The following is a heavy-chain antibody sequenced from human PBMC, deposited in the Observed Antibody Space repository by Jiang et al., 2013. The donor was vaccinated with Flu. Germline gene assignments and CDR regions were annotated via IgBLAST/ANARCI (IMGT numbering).Heavy chain of an antibody. Sequence: LXKPSETLSLSCTVSGASIGSDSWSWIRQPPGKGLEWIANIYYTGSTNYNPSLKSRVTMSVDTSKNQFSLRLSSVTAADTAFYYCARSYSSGWPFDSWGPGSPGHRLL. CDR1: GASIGSDS. J-gene: IGHJ4*02. CDR2: IYYTGST. CDR3: ARSYSSGWPFDS. D-gene: IGHD6-19*01. V-gene: IGHV4-59*01.